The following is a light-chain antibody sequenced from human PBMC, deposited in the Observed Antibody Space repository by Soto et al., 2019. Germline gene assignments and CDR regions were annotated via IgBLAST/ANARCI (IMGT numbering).Light chain of an antibody. J-gene: IGKJ2*01. CDR2: GAS. CDR3: QHDGTSPPYI. CDR1: QRVSNSD. Sequence: EIVLTQSPGTLSVSPGEWATLSCRASQRVSNSDLAWYQQKPCQAPRLLIYGASTRATGVPDRFSGSGSGTDFTLTISRLESDDFAVYYCQHDGTSPPYICGQGTMLDIK. V-gene: IGKV3-20*01.